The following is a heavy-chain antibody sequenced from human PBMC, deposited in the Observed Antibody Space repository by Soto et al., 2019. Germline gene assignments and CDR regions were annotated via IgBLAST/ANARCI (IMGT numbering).Heavy chain of an antibody. V-gene: IGHV1-46*01. Sequence: ASVKVSCKASGDTFTDYYIHWVRQAPGQGLEWMGTVNPSGGHTTYAQHFLGRVTMTRDTSTSTLYMELTSLTSDDTAVYYCARDQSGHDLIWYFDPWGQGTLVTVSS. CDR3: ARDQSGHDLIWYFDP. D-gene: IGHD1-26*01. J-gene: IGHJ5*02. CDR2: VNPSGGHT. CDR1: GDTFTDYY.